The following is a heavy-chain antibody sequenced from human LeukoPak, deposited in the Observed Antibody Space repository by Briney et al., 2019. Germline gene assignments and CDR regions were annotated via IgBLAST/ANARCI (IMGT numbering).Heavy chain of an antibody. J-gene: IGHJ4*02. D-gene: IGHD6-13*01. Sequence: PGGSLRLSCAASGFTFSSYEMNWVRQAPGKGLEWVSYISSSGSTIYYADSVKGRFTISRDNAKNSLYLQMNSLRAEDTAVYCCARVTKSYSVYSSSWYWGVFGYWGQGTLVTVSS. V-gene: IGHV3-48*03. CDR2: ISSSGSTI. CDR3: ARVTKSYSVYSSSWYWGVFGY. CDR1: GFTFSSYE.